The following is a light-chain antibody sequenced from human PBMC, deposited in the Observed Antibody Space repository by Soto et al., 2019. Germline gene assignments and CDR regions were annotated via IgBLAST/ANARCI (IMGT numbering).Light chain of an antibody. CDR2: KAS. CDR1: QSFSSW. Sequence: DLQMTQSPSTLSASVGDTVTISCRASQSFSSWLAWYQQKPGKAPKLLIYKASSLQSGVPSRFSGSGSGTEFTLTISSLQPDDFATYYCQQYNSFPWTFGQGTKVDSK. V-gene: IGKV1-5*03. J-gene: IGKJ1*01. CDR3: QQYNSFPWT.